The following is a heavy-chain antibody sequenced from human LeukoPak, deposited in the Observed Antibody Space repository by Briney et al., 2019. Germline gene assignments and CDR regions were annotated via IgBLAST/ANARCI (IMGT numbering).Heavy chain of an antibody. CDR2: ISDSGDNI. Sequence: GGSLRLSCAASGFTFSSYSMNWVRQAPGKGLEWVSSISDSGDNIYYAHSVEGRFTLSRDNSKNTPYLQMNNLRAEDTALYYCAKRLAVGTTDWFDPWGLGTLVTVSS. J-gene: IGHJ5*02. CDR3: AKRLAVGTTDWFDP. D-gene: IGHD1-26*01. CDR1: GFTFSSYS. V-gene: IGHV3-23*01.